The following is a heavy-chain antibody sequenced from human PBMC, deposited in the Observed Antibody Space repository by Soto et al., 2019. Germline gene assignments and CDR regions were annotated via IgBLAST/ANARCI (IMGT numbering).Heavy chain of an antibody. V-gene: IGHV4-30-4*01. D-gene: IGHD5-18*01. CDR1: GDSISSNNNY. CDR3: ARGRGYSYGLDP. J-gene: IGHJ5*02. CDR2: ISYSGTT. Sequence: TLSLTCTVSGDSISSNNNYWSWIRQPPGEGLEWIGLISYSGTTSYSPSLKSRVAISLDTSKNQFSLSLSSVTAADTAVYYCARGRGYSYGLDPWGQGTLVTVSS.